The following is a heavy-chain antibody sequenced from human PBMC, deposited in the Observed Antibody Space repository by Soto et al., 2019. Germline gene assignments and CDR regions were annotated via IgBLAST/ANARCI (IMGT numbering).Heavy chain of an antibody. Sequence: PGGSLRLSCAASGFTFSSYAMSWVLQAPGKGLEWVSAISGSGGSTYYADSVKGRFTISRDNSKNTLYLQMNSLRAEDTAVYYCAKEKSLLASAGYSSSWHTFDYWGQGTLVTVSS. V-gene: IGHV3-23*01. CDR2: ISGSGGST. CDR3: AKEKSLLASAGYSSSWHTFDY. J-gene: IGHJ4*02. CDR1: GFTFSSYA. D-gene: IGHD6-13*01.